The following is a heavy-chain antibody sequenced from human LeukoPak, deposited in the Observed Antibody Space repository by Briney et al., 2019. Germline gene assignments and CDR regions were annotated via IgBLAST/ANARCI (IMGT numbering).Heavy chain of an antibody. CDR2: IIPILGIA. J-gene: IGHJ6*02. Sequence: GASVKVACKASGGTFRNYAISGVRQAPGQGLEWMGRIIPILGIANYAQKFQGRVTITADKSTSTAYMELSSLRSEDTAVYYCARSLGLYGMDVWGQGKTVTVSS. CDR3: ARSLGLYGMDV. V-gene: IGHV1-69*04. D-gene: IGHD3-16*01. CDR1: GGTFRNYA.